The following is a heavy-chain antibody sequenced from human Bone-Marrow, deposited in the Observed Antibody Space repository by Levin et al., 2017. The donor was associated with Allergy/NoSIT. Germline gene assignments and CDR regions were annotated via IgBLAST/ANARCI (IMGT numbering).Heavy chain of an antibody. J-gene: IGHJ4*02. CDR1: GGSISRNA. V-gene: IGHV1-69*01. CDR2: VIAIFGAT. CDR3: ASYDSSGQTSI. Sequence: TGESLKISCKASGGSISRNAISWVRQAPGQGLEWMGGVIAIFGATTYAQKFRGRLTITADESTSTVYMELRSLASDDTAVIYCASYDSSGQTSIWGQGTLVTVSS. D-gene: IGHD3-22*01.